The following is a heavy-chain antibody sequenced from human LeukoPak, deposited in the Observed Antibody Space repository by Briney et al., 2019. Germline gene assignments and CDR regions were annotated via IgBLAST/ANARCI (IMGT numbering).Heavy chain of an antibody. CDR1: GFTVSTNY. CDR2: ISGSGGST. J-gene: IGHJ6*03. V-gene: IGHV3-53*01. CDR3: ARDRWDCSSTSCYHYMDV. Sequence: GGSLRLSCTASGFTVSTNYMSWVRQAPGKGLEWVSDISGSGGSTYYADSVKGRFTISRDNAKNSLYLQMNSLRAEDTAVYYCARDRWDCSSTSCYHYMDVWGKGTTVTISS. D-gene: IGHD2-2*01.